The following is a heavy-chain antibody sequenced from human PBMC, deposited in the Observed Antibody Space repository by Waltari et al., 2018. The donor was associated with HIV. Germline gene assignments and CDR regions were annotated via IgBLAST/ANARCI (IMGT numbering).Heavy chain of an antibody. D-gene: IGHD3-10*01. CDR1: GFTFSSYW. Sequence: EVQLVESGGGLVQPGGSLRLSCAASGFTFSSYWMSGVRQAPGKGREGWGNIKQDGSEKYYVDSGNGRFTISRDNAENSLYLQMNSLRAEDTAVYYCARGGFYGSGSKVNWGQGTLVTVSS. CDR3: ARGGFYGSGSKVN. V-gene: IGHV3-7*04. J-gene: IGHJ4*02. CDR2: IKQDGSEK.